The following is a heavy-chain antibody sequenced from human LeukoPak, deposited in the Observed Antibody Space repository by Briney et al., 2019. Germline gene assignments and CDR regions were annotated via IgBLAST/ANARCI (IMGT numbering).Heavy chain of an antibody. J-gene: IGHJ4*02. CDR1: GFTFSTYA. CDR2: ISSNGRST. Sequence: PGGSLRLSCSASGFTFSTYAMHWVRQAPGKGLEYVSAISSNGRSTYYADSVKGRFTISRDNSKNTVYLQMNSLRDEDTAVYYCARGEYSRSSGFDYWGQGSLVTVSS. V-gene: IGHV3-64*04. D-gene: IGHD6-6*01. CDR3: ARGEYSRSSGFDY.